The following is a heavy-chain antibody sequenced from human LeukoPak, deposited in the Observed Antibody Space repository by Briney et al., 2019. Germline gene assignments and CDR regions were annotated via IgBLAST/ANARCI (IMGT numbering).Heavy chain of an antibody. CDR1: GGSISSGGYY. CDR2: IYYSGST. J-gene: IGHJ4*02. D-gene: IGHD3-22*01. Sequence: PSETLSLTCTVSGGSISSGGYYWSWIRQHPGKGLEWIGYIYYSGSTYYNPSLKSRVTISVDTSKNQFSLKLSSVTAADTAVYYCARGTKIVVVQNWGQGTLVTVSS. CDR3: ARGTKIVVVQN. V-gene: IGHV4-31*03.